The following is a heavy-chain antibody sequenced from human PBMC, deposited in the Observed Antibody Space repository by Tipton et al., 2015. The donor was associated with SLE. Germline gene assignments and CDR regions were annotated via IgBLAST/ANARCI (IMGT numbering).Heavy chain of an antibody. J-gene: IGHJ3*01. Sequence: TLSLTCTVSGGSIRGSSFYWGWMRQSPGKGLEWIGSVYYTGTAYYNPSLKSRPSISVDTSKNDFSLKLTSVTALDPAVYYCARPRYCSRSNCQTGAFDVWGQGTMVTVSS. V-gene: IGHV4-39*02. CDR1: GGSIRGSSFY. D-gene: IGHD2-15*01. CDR3: ARPRYCSRSNCQTGAFDV. CDR2: VYYTGTA.